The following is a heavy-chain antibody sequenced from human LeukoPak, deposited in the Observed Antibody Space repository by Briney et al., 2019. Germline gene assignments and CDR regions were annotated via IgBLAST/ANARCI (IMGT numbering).Heavy chain of an antibody. CDR3: ARHAPVRSPLGP. Sequence: SETLSLTCTVPGGSISSYYWSWIRQPPGKGLEWIGNIYATGSTNYNPSLKSRVTISVDTSKNQFSLNLRSVTAADTAVYYCARHAPVRSPLGPWGQGTLVTVSS. CDR2: IYATGST. J-gene: IGHJ5*02. D-gene: IGHD2-8*01. V-gene: IGHV4-4*09. CDR1: GGSISSYY.